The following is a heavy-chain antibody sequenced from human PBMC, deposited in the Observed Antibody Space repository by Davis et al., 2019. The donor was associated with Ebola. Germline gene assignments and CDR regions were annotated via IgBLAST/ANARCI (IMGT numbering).Heavy chain of an antibody. CDR2: ITWNSGRI. J-gene: IGHJ4*02. V-gene: IGHV3-9*01. CDR1: GFTFDDYA. D-gene: IGHD2-2*01. Sequence: GESLKIYCAASGFTFDDYAIHWVRQAPGKGLEWDSGITWNSGRIGYPDSVKGRFTISRDNAKNMLYLQMSSLRVEDTALYYCVQGTTSCHVWGQGTLVTVSS. CDR3: VQGTTSCHV.